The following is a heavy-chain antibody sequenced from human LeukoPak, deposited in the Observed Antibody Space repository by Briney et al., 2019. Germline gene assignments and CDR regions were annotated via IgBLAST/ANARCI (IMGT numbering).Heavy chain of an antibody. CDR2: INPNSGGT. J-gene: IGHJ6*02. CDR3: ARGLSRWSTPTSSYYYRMDV. V-gene: IGHV1-2*02. Sequence: GASVKVSCKASGGTFSSYAISWVRQAPGQGLEWMGWINPNSGGTNYAQKFQGRVTMTRDTSISTAYMELSRLRSDDTAVYYCARGLSRWSTPTSSYYYRMDVWGQGTTVAVSS. D-gene: IGHD4-23*01. CDR1: GGTFSSYA.